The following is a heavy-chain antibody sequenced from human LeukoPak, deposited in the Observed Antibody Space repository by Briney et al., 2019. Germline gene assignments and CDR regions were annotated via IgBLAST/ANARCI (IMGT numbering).Heavy chain of an antibody. CDR2: MNPNRGNT. CDR1: GYTFTSYD. D-gene: IGHD2-15*01. CDR3: ARGADYCSGGSCYSNWFDP. V-gene: IGHV1-8*01. Sequence: ASVKVSCKASGYTFTSYDINWVRQATGQGLEWMGWMNPNRGNTGYAQKFQGRVTMTRNTSISTAYMELSSLRSEDTAVYYCARGADYCSGGSCYSNWFDPWGQGTLVTVSS. J-gene: IGHJ5*02.